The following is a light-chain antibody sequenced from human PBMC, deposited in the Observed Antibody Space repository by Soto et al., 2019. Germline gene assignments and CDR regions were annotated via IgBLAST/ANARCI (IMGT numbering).Light chain of an antibody. J-gene: IGKJ1*01. CDR1: QIISRY. CDR3: QQYGSSGT. V-gene: IGKV1-39*01. CDR2: NAS. Sequence: DIQMTQSPSSLFASVGDRVTITCRASQIISRYLHWYQQEPGKAPNLLIYNASNLQSGVPSRFSGSGSGTDFTLTISRLEPEDFAVYYCQQYGSSGTFGQGTKVDIK.